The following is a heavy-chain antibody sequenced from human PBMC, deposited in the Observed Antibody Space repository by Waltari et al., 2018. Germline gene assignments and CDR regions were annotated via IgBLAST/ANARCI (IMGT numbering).Heavy chain of an antibody. CDR2: LSPFSGQT. J-gene: IGHJ4*01. Sequence: QIHLVQSGPETQKPGASVKVSCKPSGYSFTTYVISWVRQAQGQGLEWVGWLSPFSGQTHYAQKFQDRVAMTADTAAATAYMELKSLRSDDTAFYYCATSYSWNGLEYWGHGTLVTVFS. CDR1: GYSFTTYV. D-gene: IGHD1-26*01. CDR3: ATSYSWNGLEY. V-gene: IGHV1-18*01.